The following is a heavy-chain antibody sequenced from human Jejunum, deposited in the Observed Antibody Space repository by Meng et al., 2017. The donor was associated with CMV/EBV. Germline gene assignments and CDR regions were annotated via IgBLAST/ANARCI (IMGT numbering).Heavy chain of an antibody. Sequence: SISVTNYYWGWIRQPPGRGLGWVGSIYYSGLTYLSPSLKSRITVSVDTSKNQFSLKLPSVTAAGTAVYYCARILAVLPGGGPFNIWGQGTMVTVSS. D-gene: IGHD6-6*01. V-gene: IGHV4-39*01. CDR2: IYYSGLT. J-gene: IGHJ3*02. CDR3: ARILAVLPGGGPFNI. CDR1: SISVTNYY.